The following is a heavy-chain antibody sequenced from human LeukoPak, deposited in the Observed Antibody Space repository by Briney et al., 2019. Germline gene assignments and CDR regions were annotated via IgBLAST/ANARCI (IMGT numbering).Heavy chain of an antibody. D-gene: IGHD6-13*01. CDR2: ISSNGGST. J-gene: IGHJ4*02. CDR1: GFTFSSYA. V-gene: IGHV3-64*01. Sequence: GGSLRLSCAASGFTFSSYAMSWVRQAPGKGLEYVSAISSNGGSTYYANSVKGRFTISRDNSKNTLYLQMGSLRAEDMAVYYCARGGQQLDPFDHWGQGTLVTVSS. CDR3: ARGGQQLDPFDH.